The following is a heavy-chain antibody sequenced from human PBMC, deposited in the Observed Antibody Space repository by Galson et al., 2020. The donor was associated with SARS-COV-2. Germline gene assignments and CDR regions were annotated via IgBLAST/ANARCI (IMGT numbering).Heavy chain of an antibody. D-gene: IGHD3-3*01. CDR2: INSKTDGGTT. CDR1: GFTFSNAW. Sequence: GGSLRPSCAASGFTFSNAWMSWVRQAPGKGLEWVGRINSKTDGGTTDYAAPVKGRFTISRDESQTTLYLQMSSLKTEDTAGYYCTTHEVDDVWSDDYWGQGTLVTVSS. V-gene: IGHV3-15*01. J-gene: IGHJ4*02. CDR3: TTHEVDDVWSDDY.